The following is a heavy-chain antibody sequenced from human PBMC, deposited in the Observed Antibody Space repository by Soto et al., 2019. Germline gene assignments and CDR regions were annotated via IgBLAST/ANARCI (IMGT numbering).Heavy chain of an antibody. J-gene: IGHJ4*02. CDR1: GFTFSSYG. V-gene: IGHV3-33*01. D-gene: IGHD3-9*01. CDR2: IWYDGSNK. CDR3: ARDLGYYDILTGYRVFDY. Sequence: QVQLVESGGGVVQPGRSLRLYCAASGFTFSSYGMHWVRQAPGKGLEWVAVIWYDGSNKYYADSVKGRFTISRDNSKNTLYLQMNSLRAEDTAVYYCARDLGYYDILTGYRVFDYLGQGTLVTVSS.